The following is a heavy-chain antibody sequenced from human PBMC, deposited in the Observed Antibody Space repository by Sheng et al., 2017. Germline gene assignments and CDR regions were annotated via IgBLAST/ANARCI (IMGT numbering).Heavy chain of an antibody. CDR1: LYSFSTYG. Sequence: QGQLVQSGAEVKKPGASVKVSCKASLYSFSTYGISWVRQVPGQGLEWMGWISTYNGDKRYSQKLQGRLSMTTDTSTTTAYMELMSLRSDDSAVYYCGRAGDSWSTSPPFLIDSWGQGTLVTVSS. V-gene: IGHV1-18*01. CDR3: GRAGDSWSTSPPFLIDS. D-gene: IGHD3-3*01. CDR2: ISTYNGDK. J-gene: IGHJ4*02.